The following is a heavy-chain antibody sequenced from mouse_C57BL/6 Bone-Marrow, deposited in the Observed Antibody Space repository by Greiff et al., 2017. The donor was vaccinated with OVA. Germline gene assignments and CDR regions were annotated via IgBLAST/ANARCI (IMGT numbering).Heavy chain of an antibody. D-gene: IGHD1-1*01. Sequence: VQLQQPGAELVMPGASVKLSCKASGYTFTSYWMHWVKQRPGQGLEWIGEIDPSDSYTNYNQKFKGKSTLTVDKSSSTAYMQLSSLTSEDSAVYYCARGNYDDGDYWGQGTTLTVSS. CDR2: IDPSDSYT. CDR3: ARGNYDDGDY. J-gene: IGHJ2*01. CDR1: GYTFTSYW. V-gene: IGHV1-69*01.